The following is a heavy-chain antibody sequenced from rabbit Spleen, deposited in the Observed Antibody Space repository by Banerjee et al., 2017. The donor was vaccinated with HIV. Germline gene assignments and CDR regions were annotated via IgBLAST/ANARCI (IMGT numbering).Heavy chain of an antibody. V-gene: IGHV1S40*01. CDR2: IAVGSGNFT. Sequence: QSLEESGGDLVKPGASLTLTCTASGFSFSFNDYMCWVRQAPGRGLEWIACIAVGSGNFTYFASWAKGRFTCSKTSSTTATLQMTRLTVADTATYFCARDTGSSFSSYGMDLWGQGTLVTVS. D-gene: IGHD8-1*01. CDR1: GFSFSFNDY. CDR3: ARDTGSSFSSYGMDL. J-gene: IGHJ6*01.